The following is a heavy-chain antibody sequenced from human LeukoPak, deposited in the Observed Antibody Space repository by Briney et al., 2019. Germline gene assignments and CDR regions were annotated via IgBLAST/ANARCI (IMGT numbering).Heavy chain of an antibody. CDR2: ISYDGSNK. J-gene: IGHJ4*02. CDR3: ARGWFTAMAPLDY. CDR1: GFTFSSYG. Sequence: TGGSLRLSCAASGFTFSSYGMHWVRQAPGKGLEWVAVISYDGSNKYYADSVKGRFTISRDNSKNTLYLQMNSLRAEDTAVYYCARGWFTAMAPLDYWGQGTLVTVSS. D-gene: IGHD5-18*01. V-gene: IGHV3-30*03.